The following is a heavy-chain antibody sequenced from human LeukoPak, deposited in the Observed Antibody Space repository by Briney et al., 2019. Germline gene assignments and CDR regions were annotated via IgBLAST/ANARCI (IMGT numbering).Heavy chain of an antibody. V-gene: IGHV4-61*02. J-gene: IGHJ4*02. CDR2: IYTSGGT. CDR1: GGSISTGSYY. Sequence: SQTLSLTCTVSGGSISTGSYYWSWIRQPAGKRLEWIGRIYTSGGTNYNPSLKSRVTISVDTSKNQFSLKVNSVTAADTAVCYCAREVAATSTAIKYYFDNWGQGTLVTVSS. D-gene: IGHD6-19*01. CDR3: AREVAATSTAIKYYFDN.